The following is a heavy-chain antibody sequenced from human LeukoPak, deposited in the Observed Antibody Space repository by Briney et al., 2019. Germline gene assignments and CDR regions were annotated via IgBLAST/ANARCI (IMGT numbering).Heavy chain of an antibody. Sequence: SETLSLTCTVSGGVVSTSDYYWGWIRQSPGKGLEWIGDIFYTGKTNYNPSLKSRATISPDTSKNQFSLRLTSVTAADTAVYFCARVFDSWGQGKLVTVSS. J-gene: IGHJ4*02. CDR2: IFYTGKT. V-gene: IGHV4-39*07. CDR1: GGVVSTSDYY. CDR3: ARVFDS.